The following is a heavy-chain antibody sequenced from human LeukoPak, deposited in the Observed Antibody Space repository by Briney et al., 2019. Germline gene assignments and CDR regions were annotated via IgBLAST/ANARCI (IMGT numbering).Heavy chain of an antibody. Sequence: GASVKVSCKASGYTFTSYGVSWVRQAPGQGLEWMGWISAYNGNTNYAQKFQGRVTMTRNTSISTAYMELSSLRSEDTAVYYCATRKSHDYGSIDYWGQGTLVTVSS. J-gene: IGHJ4*02. CDR2: ISAYNGNT. CDR1: GYTFTSYG. V-gene: IGHV1-18*01. D-gene: IGHD4-17*01. CDR3: ATRKSHDYGSIDY.